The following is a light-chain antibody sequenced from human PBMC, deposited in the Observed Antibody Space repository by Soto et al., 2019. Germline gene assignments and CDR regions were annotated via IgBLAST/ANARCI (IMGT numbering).Light chain of an antibody. CDR3: QQCSNWPPGCT. J-gene: IGKJ2*02. CDR1: QRVGNY. Sequence: EIVLTQSPATLSLSPGERATLSCRASQRVGNYVAWYQQKPGQAPRLLIYDASSRAIGTPARFSGSGSGTDFTLSLSSLELDDFEVYYYQQCSNWPPGCTFGQGTKLEIK. V-gene: IGKV3-11*01. CDR2: DAS.